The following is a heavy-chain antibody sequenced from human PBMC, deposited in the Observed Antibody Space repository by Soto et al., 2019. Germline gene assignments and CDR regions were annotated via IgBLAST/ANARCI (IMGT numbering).Heavy chain of an antibody. CDR3: ARVSGSWYWFDP. J-gene: IGHJ5*02. Sequence: QVQLQESGPGLVKPSETLSLTCSVSGGSVSGYYWSWIRQPAGKGLEWIGRIYSRGTDYNPSLKSRVTMSVDTSRNQFSLTLSSVTAADTAIYYCARVSGSWYWFDPWGQGTLVTVSS. CDR1: GGSVSGYY. D-gene: IGHD6-13*01. CDR2: IYSRGT. V-gene: IGHV4-4*07.